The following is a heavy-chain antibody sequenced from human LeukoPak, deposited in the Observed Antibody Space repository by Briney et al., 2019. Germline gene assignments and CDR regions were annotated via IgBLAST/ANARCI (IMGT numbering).Heavy chain of an antibody. CDR1: GFTFSSYA. CDR2: ISYDGSNK. J-gene: IGHJ4*02. CDR3: AKISARIAIFDY. D-gene: IGHD2/OR15-2a*01. V-gene: IGHV3-30*04. Sequence: GRSLRLSCAASGFTFSSYAMHWVRQAPGKGLEWVAVISYDGSNKYYADSVKGRFTISRDNSKNTLYLQMNSLRAEDTAVYYCAKISARIAIFDYWGQGTLVTVSS.